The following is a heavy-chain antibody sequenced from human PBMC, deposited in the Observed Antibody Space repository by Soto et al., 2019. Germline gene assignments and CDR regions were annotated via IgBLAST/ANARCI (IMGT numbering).Heavy chain of an antibody. CDR2: ISSSSSYI. J-gene: IGHJ6*02. CDR1: GFTFSSYS. Sequence: PGGSLRLSCAASGFTFSSYSMNWVRQAPGKGLEWVSSISSSSSYIYYADSVKGRFTISRDNAKNSLYLQMNSLRAEDTAVYYCARVGVPHYYTTVWASGAKGPRSAS. D-gene: IGHD1-26*01. V-gene: IGHV3-21*01. CDR3: ARVGVPHYYTTVWAS.